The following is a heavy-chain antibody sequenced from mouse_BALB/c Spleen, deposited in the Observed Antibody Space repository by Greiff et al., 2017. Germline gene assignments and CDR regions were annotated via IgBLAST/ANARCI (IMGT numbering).Heavy chain of an antibody. J-gene: IGHJ3*01. CDR1: GYTFTDHA. Sequence: VQVVESDAELVKPGASVKISCKASGYTFTDHAIHWVKQKPEQGLEWIGYISPGNGDIKYNEKFKGKATLTSDKSSSTAYMELSSLTSEDSAVYYCAREAWFAYWGQGTLVTVSA. CDR3: AREAWFAY. V-gene: IGHV1S53*02. CDR2: ISPGNGDI.